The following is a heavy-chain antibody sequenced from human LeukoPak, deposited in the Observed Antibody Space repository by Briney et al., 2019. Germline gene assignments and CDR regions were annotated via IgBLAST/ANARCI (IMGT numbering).Heavy chain of an antibody. J-gene: IGHJ3*02. CDR3: ARLTYYYDSSGYSVDAFDI. Sequence: GESLKISCKGSGYSFTSYWIGWVRQMPGKGLEWMGIIYPGDSYTRYSPSFQGQVTISADKSISTAYLQWSSLKASDTAMYYCARLTYYYDSSGYSVDAFDIWGQGTMVTVSS. D-gene: IGHD3-22*01. CDR1: GYSFTSYW. CDR2: IYPGDSYT. V-gene: IGHV5-51*01.